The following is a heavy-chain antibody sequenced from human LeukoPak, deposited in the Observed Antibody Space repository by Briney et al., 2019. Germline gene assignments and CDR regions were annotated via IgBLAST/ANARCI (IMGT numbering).Heavy chain of an antibody. CDR3: ALSGYGSGGVDY. D-gene: IGHD2-15*01. CDR2: ISYGGSNK. V-gene: IGHV3-30*03. Sequence: PGRSLRLSCAASGFTVSSYGMRWVRLAPGKGLEWVAVISYGGSNKYYADAVKGRFTISSDNSKNPLYQQMNSLRAEDTAVYYCALSGYGSGGVDYWGQGTLVTVSS. CDR1: GFTVSSYG. J-gene: IGHJ4*02.